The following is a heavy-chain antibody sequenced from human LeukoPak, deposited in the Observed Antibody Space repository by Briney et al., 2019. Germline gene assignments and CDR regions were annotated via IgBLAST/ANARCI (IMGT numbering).Heavy chain of an antibody. CDR2: INLNSGGT. Sequence: GASVKVSCKASGYTFTDYYMHWVRQAPGQGLEWMGWINLNSGGTNFAQRFQGRVTMTRDTSISTAYMGLSRLISDDTAVYYCARDAGYCTGGSCWYFDHWGQGTLVTVSS. CDR3: ARDAGYCTGGSCWYFDH. CDR1: GYTFTDYY. V-gene: IGHV1-2*02. D-gene: IGHD2-15*01. J-gene: IGHJ4*02.